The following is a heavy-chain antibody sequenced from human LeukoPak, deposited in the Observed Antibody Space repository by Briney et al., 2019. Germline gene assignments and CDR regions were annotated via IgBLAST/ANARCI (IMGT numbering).Heavy chain of an antibody. CDR2: INPNSGGT. CDR1: GYTFTGYY. Sequence: GASVKVSCKASGYTFTGYYMHWVRQAPGQGLEWMGWINPNSGGTNYAQKFQGRVTMTRDTSISTAYMELSRLRSDDTAVYYCARGADWFGELQYYMDVWGKGTTVTISS. D-gene: IGHD3-10*01. CDR3: ARGADWFGELQYYMDV. V-gene: IGHV1-2*02. J-gene: IGHJ6*03.